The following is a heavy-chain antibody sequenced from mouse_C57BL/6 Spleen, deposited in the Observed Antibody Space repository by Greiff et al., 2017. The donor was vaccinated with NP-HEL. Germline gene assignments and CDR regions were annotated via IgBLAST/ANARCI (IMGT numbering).Heavy chain of an antibody. Sequence: EVKLMESGGDLVKPGGSLKLSCAASGFTFSSYGMSWVRQTPDKRLEWVATISSGGSYTYYPDSVKGRFTISRDNAKNTLYLQMSSLKSEDTAMYYCASLYGSSSYYFDYWGQGTTLTVSS. CDR1: GFTFSSYG. CDR2: ISSGGSYT. J-gene: IGHJ2*01. D-gene: IGHD1-1*01. CDR3: ASLYGSSSYYFDY. V-gene: IGHV5-6*01.